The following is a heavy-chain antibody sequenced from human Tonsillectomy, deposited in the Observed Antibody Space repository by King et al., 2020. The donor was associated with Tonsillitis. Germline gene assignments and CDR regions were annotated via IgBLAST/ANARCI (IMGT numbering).Heavy chain of an antibody. J-gene: IGHJ3*02. D-gene: IGHD1-1*01. CDR3: AKDWVQLERPDAFDI. CDR2: ISDSGGSA. V-gene: IGHV3-23*04. Sequence: VQLVESGGGLVQPGGSLRLSCAASGFTFSSYAMSWVRQAPGKGLEWVSAISDSGGSAYYADSVKGRFTISRDNSKNTLYLQMNSLRAEDTVVYYCAKDWVQLERPDAFDIWGQGTMVTVSS. CDR1: GFTFSSYA.